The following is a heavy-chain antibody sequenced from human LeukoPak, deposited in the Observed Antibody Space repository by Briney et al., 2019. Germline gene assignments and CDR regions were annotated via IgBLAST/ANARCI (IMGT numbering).Heavy chain of an antibody. CDR2: INHSGST. CDR1: GGSFSGYY. D-gene: IGHD3-22*01. CDR3: AREGAYYYDSSGNDAFDI. Sequence: SETLSLTCAVYGGSFSGYYWSWIRQPPGKGLEWIGEINHSGSTNYNPSLKSRVTISVDTSKNQLSLKLSSVTAADTAVYYCAREGAYYYDSSGNDAFDIWGQGTMVTVSS. V-gene: IGHV4-34*01. J-gene: IGHJ3*02.